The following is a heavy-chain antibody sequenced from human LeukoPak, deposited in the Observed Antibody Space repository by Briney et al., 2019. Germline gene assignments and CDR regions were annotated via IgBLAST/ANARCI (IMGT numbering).Heavy chain of an antibody. J-gene: IGHJ4*02. V-gene: IGHV3-21*04. Sequence: PGGSLRLSCAASGFTFSSYTMNWVRQAPGKGLEWVSSISSSSSYIYYADSVKGRFTISRDNAKNSLYPQMNSLRAEDTAVYYCAKKREVVVTHIDYWGQGTLVTVSS. D-gene: IGHD3-22*01. CDR3: AKKREVVVTHIDY. CDR2: ISSSSSYI. CDR1: GFTFSSYT.